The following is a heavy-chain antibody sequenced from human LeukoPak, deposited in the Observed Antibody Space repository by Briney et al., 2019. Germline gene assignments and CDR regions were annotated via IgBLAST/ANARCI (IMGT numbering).Heavy chain of an antibody. Sequence: SETLSLTCTVSGGSISGYYWSGIREPPGKGLDWIGYIYYSGTTNYNPSLRSRVTISVDTSKNQFSLRLSSVTATDTAVYYCARLHSSRAEEFDPWGQGTLVTVSS. V-gene: IGHV4-59*01. CDR3: ARLHSSRAEEFDP. J-gene: IGHJ5*02. CDR2: IYYSGTT. CDR1: GGSISGYY.